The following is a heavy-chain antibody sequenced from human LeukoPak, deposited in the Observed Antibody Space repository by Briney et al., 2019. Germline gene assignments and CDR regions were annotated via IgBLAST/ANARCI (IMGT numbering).Heavy chain of an antibody. D-gene: IGHD2-15*01. J-gene: IGHJ4*02. Sequence: GGSLRLSCAASGFTFSSYAMSWVRQAPGKGLEWVSAISGSGGSTYYADSVKGRFTISRDNSKNTLYLQMNSLRAEDTAVYYCAKDCQDIVVVVAANPFDYWGQGTLVTVSS. CDR2: ISGSGGST. CDR3: AKDCQDIVVVVAANPFDY. V-gene: IGHV3-23*01. CDR1: GFTFSSYA.